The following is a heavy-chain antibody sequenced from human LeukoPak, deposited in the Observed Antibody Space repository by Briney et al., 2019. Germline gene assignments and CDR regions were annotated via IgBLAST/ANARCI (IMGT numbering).Heavy chain of an antibody. J-gene: IGHJ4*02. CDR1: GGSVSSGSYY. Sequence: PSETLSLACTVSGGSVSSGSYYWSWIRQPPGKGLEWIGYIYYSGSTNYNPSLKSRVTISVDTSKNQFSLKLSSVTADDTAVYYCARGDVGATKPGNYWGQGTLVTVSS. CDR3: ARGDVGATKPGNY. D-gene: IGHD1-26*01. V-gene: IGHV4-61*01. CDR2: IYYSGST.